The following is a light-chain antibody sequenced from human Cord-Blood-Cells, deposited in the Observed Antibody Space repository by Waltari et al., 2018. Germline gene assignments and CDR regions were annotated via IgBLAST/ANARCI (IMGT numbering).Light chain of an antibody. J-gene: IGLJ2*01. CDR3: QSYDSSLSGSV. V-gene: IGLV1-40*01. CDR2: GNS. Sequence: QSVLTQPPSVSGAPGQSVTIPCTASSTNSGPGYAVHWYQQLPGTAPKLLIYGNSNRPSGVPDRFSGSKSGTSASLAITGLQAEDEADYYCQSYDSSLSGSVFGGGTKLTVL. CDR1: STNSGPGYA.